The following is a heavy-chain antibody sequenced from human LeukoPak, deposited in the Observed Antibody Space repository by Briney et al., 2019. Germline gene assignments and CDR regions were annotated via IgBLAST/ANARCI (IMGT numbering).Heavy chain of an antibody. Sequence: ASVKVSCKASGYTFTSYYMHWVRQAPGQGLEWMGIINPSGGSTSYAQKFQGRVTMTRDTSTSTVYMELSSLRSEDTAVYYCARDRGSIAAAGLGWFDPWGQGTLATVSS. J-gene: IGHJ5*02. CDR1: GYTFTSYY. CDR3: ARDRGSIAAAGLGWFDP. V-gene: IGHV1-46*01. CDR2: INPSGGST. D-gene: IGHD6-13*01.